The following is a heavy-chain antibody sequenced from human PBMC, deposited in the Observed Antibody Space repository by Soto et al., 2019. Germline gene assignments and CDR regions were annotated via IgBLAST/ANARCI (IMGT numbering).Heavy chain of an antibody. V-gene: IGHV1-69*13. J-gene: IGHJ6*03. CDR2: IIPIFGTA. Sequence: ASVKVSCKASGYTFTNYYINWVRQVPGQGLEWMGGIIPIFGTANYAQKFQGRVTITADESTSTAYMELRGLRSDDTAVYYCARVRQLVGYFYYYMDVWGKGTTVTVSS. CDR1: GYTFTNYY. CDR3: ARVRQLVGYFYYYMDV. D-gene: IGHD6-6*01.